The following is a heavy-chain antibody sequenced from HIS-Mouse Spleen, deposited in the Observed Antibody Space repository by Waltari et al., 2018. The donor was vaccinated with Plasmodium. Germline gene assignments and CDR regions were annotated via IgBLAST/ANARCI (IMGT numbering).Heavy chain of an antibody. D-gene: IGHD2-15*01. CDR1: GGSVSGYY. J-gene: IGHJ4*02. Sequence: QVQLQQWGAGLLKPSETQSLTCAVHGGSVSGYYWRWIRQPPGKGLEWFGEINHSGSTNYNPSLKSRVTISVDTSKNQFSLKLSSVTAADTAVYYCARLVVVASKDSYWGQGTLVTVSS. V-gene: IGHV4-34*01. CDR3: ARLVVVASKDSY. CDR2: INHSGST.